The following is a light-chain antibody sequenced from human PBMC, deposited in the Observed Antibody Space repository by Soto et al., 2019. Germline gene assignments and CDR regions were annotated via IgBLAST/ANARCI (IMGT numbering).Light chain of an antibody. CDR2: DVT. CDR3: CSYAGSSTFVV. V-gene: IGLV2-11*01. J-gene: IGLJ2*01. CDR1: SSDVGGYNY. Sequence: QSALTQPRSVSGSPGQSVTISCTGTSSDVGGYNYVSWYQQHPGKAPKLTIYDVTKRPSGVPDRFSGSKSGNTASLTISGLQAEDEADYFCCSYAGSSTFVVFGGGTQLTVL.